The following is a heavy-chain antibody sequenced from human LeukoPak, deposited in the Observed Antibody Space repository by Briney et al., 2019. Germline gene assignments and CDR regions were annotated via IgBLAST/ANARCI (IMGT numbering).Heavy chain of an antibody. CDR2: INPSGDST. CDR1: GYTSTNHY. Sequence: ASVKVSCKASGYTSTNHYMHWVRQDPGQGLEWMGIINPSGDSTTYAQKFQGRVTMTRDTSTGTVYMELSSLRSEDTAVYYCARHDLGGFSPFDSWGQGTLVTVSS. D-gene: IGHD2-15*01. J-gene: IGHJ4*02. V-gene: IGHV1-46*01. CDR3: ARHDLGGFSPFDS.